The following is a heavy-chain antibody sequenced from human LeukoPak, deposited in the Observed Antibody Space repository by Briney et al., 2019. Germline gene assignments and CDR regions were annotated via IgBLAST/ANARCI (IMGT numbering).Heavy chain of an antibody. J-gene: IGHJ4*02. CDR3: AKLISGAARNFDY. CDR1: GFTFSTYA. V-gene: IGHV3-23*01. Sequence: GGSLTLSCAASGFTFSTYAMSWVRQAPGEGLEWVSAISGSGGTTYYADSVKGRFTISRDNSKNTLYLQVNSLRAEDTAVYYCAKLISGAARNFDYWGQGTLVTVSS. CDR2: ISGSGGTT. D-gene: IGHD6-6*01.